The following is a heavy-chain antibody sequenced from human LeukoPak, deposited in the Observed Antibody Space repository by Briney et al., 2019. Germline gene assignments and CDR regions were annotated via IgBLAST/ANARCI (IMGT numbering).Heavy chain of an antibody. D-gene: IGHD6-13*01. CDR1: GFTFSSYW. CDR2: IKQDGSEK. Sequence: GGSLRLSCAASGFTFSSYWMSWVRQAPGKGLEWVANIKQDGSEKYYVDSVKGRFTISRDNAKNSLYLQMNSLRAEDTAVYYCARDAFLSEQQLAHTLFDYWGQGTLVTVSS. CDR3: ARDAFLSEQQLAHTLFDY. J-gene: IGHJ4*02. V-gene: IGHV3-7*01.